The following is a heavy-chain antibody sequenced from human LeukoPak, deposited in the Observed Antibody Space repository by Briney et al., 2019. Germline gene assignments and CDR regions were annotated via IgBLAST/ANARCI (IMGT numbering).Heavy chain of an antibody. Sequence: SQTLSLTCTVSGGSISSGSYYWSWIRQPPGKGLEWIGEINHRGSTNYNPSLKSRVTISVDTSKNQFSLKLSSVTAADTAVYYCARSGDFAYFQHWGQGTLVTASS. CDR1: GGSISSGSYY. CDR2: INHRGST. V-gene: IGHV4-39*07. J-gene: IGHJ1*01. D-gene: IGHD4-17*01. CDR3: ARSGDFAYFQH.